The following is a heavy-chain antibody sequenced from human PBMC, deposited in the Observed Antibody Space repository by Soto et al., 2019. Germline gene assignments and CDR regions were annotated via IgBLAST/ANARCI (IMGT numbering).Heavy chain of an antibody. CDR1: GFTFSSYA. V-gene: IGHV3-30-3*01. CDR2: ISYDGSNK. D-gene: IGHD3-3*01. Sequence: PGGSLRLSCAASGFTFSSYAMHWVRQAPGKGLEWVAVISYDGSNKYYAVSVKGRFTISRDNSKNTLYLQMNSLRAEDTAVYYCARARTFPYYDFWSVLDYWGQGTLVTVS. J-gene: IGHJ4*02. CDR3: ARARTFPYYDFWSVLDY.